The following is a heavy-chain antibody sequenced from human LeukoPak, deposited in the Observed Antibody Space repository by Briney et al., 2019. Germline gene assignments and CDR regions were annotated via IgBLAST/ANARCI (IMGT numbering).Heavy chain of an antibody. D-gene: IGHD2-15*01. CDR2: ITTSSSTI. CDR3: ARVVVVAATLSNWFDP. Sequence: GGSLRLSCAASGIIFSNYNMNWVRQAPGRGLEWVSYITTSSSTIYYADSVKGRFTISRDNSKNTLYLQMNSLRAEDTAVYYCARVVVVAATLSNWFDPWGQGTLVTVSS. CDR1: GIIFSNYN. J-gene: IGHJ5*02. V-gene: IGHV3-48*01.